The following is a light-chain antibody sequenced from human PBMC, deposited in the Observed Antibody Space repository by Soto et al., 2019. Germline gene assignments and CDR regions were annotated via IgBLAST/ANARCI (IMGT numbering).Light chain of an antibody. CDR1: QSVSSSY. CDR3: QQYDSSPLT. CDR2: GAS. J-gene: IGKJ4*01. V-gene: IGKV3-20*01. Sequence: EIVLTQSPGTLSLSPGERATLSCRASQSVSSSYLAWYQQKPGHATRLLIYGASSRATAIPDRFSGSGSGTDFTLTISRLEPEDFAVYYCQQYDSSPLTFGGGTKVEIK.